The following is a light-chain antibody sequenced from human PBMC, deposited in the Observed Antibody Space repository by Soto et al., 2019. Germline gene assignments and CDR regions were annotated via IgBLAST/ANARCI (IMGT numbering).Light chain of an antibody. CDR2: RAS. Sequence: IVLTQSPATLALSPGKRATLSCRASQNISNYLIWYHQTPGQAPRLLIYRASTRATGVSGRFSGSGSGTEFTLTITSLQSEDFGVYYCQQYNDWPITFGQGTRLEIK. V-gene: IGKV3-15*01. CDR1: QNISNY. CDR3: QQYNDWPIT. J-gene: IGKJ5*01.